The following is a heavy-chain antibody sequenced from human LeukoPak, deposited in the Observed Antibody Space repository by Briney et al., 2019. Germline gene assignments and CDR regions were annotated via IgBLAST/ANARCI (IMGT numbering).Heavy chain of an antibody. CDR2: IYYSGST. D-gene: IGHD3-3*01. CDR3: ARDLGYDFWSGGGAWFDY. V-gene: IGHV4-59*01. J-gene: IGHJ4*02. Sequence: PSETLSLTCTVSGGSISGYYWSWIRQPPGKGLEWIGYIYYSGSTNYNPSLKSRVTISVDTSKNQFSLKLSSVTAADTAVYYCARDLGYDFWSGGGAWFDYWGQGTLVTVSS. CDR1: GGSISGYY.